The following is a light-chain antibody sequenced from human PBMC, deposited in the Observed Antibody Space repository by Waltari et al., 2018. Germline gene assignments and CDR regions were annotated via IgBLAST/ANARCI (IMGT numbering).Light chain of an antibody. J-gene: IGLJ1*01. CDR3: CSYAGSYTYV. Sequence: QSALAQPRSVSGSPGPSDTISCTGSSSNVGGYNYVSWYQQYPGQAPKLMLYDVNKRPSGVPHRFSGSKSGDTASLTISGLQAEDEADYYCCSYAGSYTYVFGTGTKVTV. CDR1: SSNVGGYNY. V-gene: IGLV2-11*01. CDR2: DVN.